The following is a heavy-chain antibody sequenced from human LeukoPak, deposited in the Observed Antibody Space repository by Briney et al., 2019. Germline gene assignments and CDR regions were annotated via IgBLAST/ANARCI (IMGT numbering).Heavy chain of an antibody. V-gene: IGHV1-18*01. D-gene: IGHD2-2*03. CDR3: AREDGSTDYYYYGMDA. J-gene: IGHJ6*02. CDR2: ISAYNGDR. CDR1: GYTFSSYG. Sequence: ASVKVSCKTSGYTFSSYGISWVRQAPGQGLEWMGWISAYNGDRNYAQKLQGRVTMTTDTSTSTAYMELRSLRSDDTAVYYCAREDGSTDYYYYGMDAWGQGTTVTVSS.